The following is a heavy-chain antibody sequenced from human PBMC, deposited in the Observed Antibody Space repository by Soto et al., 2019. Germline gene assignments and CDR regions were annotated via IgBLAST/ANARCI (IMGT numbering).Heavy chain of an antibody. CDR2: ISVTGDTT. J-gene: IGHJ4*02. D-gene: IGHD5-12*01. Sequence: EVQLLESGGGLVQPGGSLRLSCAASGFTISTYSFTWVRQTPAKGLEWVSGISVTGDTTFYADSVKGRFTISRDISKNTVYLQRQSLRVEDTAVYCGAKWSGYGDWWGQGTLVTVSS. CDR1: GFTISTYS. CDR3: AKWSGYGDW. V-gene: IGHV3-23*01.